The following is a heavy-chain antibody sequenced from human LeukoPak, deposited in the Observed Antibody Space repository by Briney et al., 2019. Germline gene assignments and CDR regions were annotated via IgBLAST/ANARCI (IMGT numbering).Heavy chain of an antibody. V-gene: IGHV4-39*01. CDR1: GGSISSSSYY. CDR2: IYYSGST. D-gene: IGHD3-10*01. Sequence: SETLSLTCTVSGGSISSSSYYWGWIRQPPGKGLEWIGSIYYSGSTYYSPSLKSRVTISVDTSKNQFSLKLSSVTAADTAVYYCARLGSGSYPGLGVGWGQGTLVTVSS. CDR3: ARLGSGSYPGLGVG. J-gene: IGHJ4*02.